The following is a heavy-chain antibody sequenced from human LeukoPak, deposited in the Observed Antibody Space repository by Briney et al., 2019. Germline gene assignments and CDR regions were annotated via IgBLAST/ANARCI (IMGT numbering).Heavy chain of an antibody. CDR3: ARRGITGDSWFDP. J-gene: IGHJ5*02. CDR2: TYYRSKWYN. V-gene: IGHV6-1*01. Sequence: SQTLSLTCAISGDSVSSNSAAWNWIRQSPSIGLEWLGRTYYRSKWYNDYAVSVKSRITINPDTSKNQFSLQLNSVTPEDTAVYYCARRGITGDSWFDPWGQGTLVTVSS. CDR1: GDSVSSNSAA. D-gene: IGHD1-14*01.